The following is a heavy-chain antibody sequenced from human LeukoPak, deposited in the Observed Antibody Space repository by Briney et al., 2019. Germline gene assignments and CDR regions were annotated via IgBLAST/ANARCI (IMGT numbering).Heavy chain of an antibody. Sequence: SETLCLTCTVSGGSISSGSYYWSWIRQPAGKGLEWIGRIYTSGSTNYNPSLRSRVTISVDTSKNQFSLKLSSVTAADTAMYYCARREAAAGTFDYWGQGTLVTVSS. CDR1: GGSISSGSYY. V-gene: IGHV4-61*02. J-gene: IGHJ4*02. CDR2: IYTSGST. D-gene: IGHD6-13*01. CDR3: ARREAAAGTFDY.